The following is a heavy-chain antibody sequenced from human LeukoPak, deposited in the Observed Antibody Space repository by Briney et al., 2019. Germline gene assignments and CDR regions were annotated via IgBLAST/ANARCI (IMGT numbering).Heavy chain of an antibody. D-gene: IGHD5-12*01. CDR2: ISAYNGNA. V-gene: IGHV1-18*01. Sequence: GASVKVSCNASGYTFTSYGISWVRQAPGQGLEWMGWISAYNGNAKYAQKFQGRVTMTTDTSTTTACMELRSLRSDDTAVYYCAREGSAVATYNWFDPWGQGTLVTVSS. CDR3: AREGSAVATYNWFDP. J-gene: IGHJ5*02. CDR1: GYTFTSYG.